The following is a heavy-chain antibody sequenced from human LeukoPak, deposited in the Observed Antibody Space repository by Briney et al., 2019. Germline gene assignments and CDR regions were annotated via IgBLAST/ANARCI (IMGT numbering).Heavy chain of an antibody. J-gene: IGHJ6*03. CDR2: IYHSGST. D-gene: IGHD2-2*01. CDR3: ARGDCSSTLCQSPMDV. Sequence: SETLSLTCTVSGYSISSGYYWVWIRQPPGKGLEWIGSIYHSGSTNYNPSLKSRVTISVDTSKNQFSLKVSSVTAADTARYYFARGDCSSTLCQSPMDVRGEGNTVHVS. V-gene: IGHV4-38-2*02. CDR1: GYSISSGYY.